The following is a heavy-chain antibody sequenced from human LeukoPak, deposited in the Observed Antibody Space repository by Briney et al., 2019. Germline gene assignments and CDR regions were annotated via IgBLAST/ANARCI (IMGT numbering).Heavy chain of an antibody. CDR1: GYTLTELS. D-gene: IGHD3-16*02. V-gene: IGHV1-24*01. CDR3: GSDRRLRLGELSLNYFDY. CDR2: FDPEDGET. Sequence: ASVKVSCKVSGYTLTELSMHWVRQAPGKGLEWMGGFDPEDGETIYAQKFQGRVTMTEDTSTDTAYMELSSLRSEDMAVYYCGSDRRLRLGELSLNYFDYWGQGTLVTVSS. J-gene: IGHJ4*02.